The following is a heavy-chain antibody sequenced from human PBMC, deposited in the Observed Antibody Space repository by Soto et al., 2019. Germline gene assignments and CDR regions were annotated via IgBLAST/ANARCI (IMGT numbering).Heavy chain of an antibody. CDR1: GDSVSSNSAA. CDR2: TYYRSKWYN. D-gene: IGHD3-10*02. CDR3: ATQMFTDYGMDV. V-gene: IGHV6-1*01. Sequence: SPTLSFTCAISGDSVSSNSAAWNWIRQSPSRGLEWLGRTYYRSKWYNDYAVSVKSRITINPDTSKNQFSLQLNSVTPEDTAVYYCATQMFTDYGMDVWGQGTTVTVSS. J-gene: IGHJ6*02.